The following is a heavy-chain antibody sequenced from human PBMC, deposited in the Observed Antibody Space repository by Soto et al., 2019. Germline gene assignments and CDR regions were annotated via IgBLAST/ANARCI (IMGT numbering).Heavy chain of an antibody. Sequence: EVQLLESGGGVVQPGGSLRLSCVASGFNFKKFAMAWVRQAPGEGLEWVSGISCCGGSTSYADSVKGRFSIARDDSKNTLSLQMNSLRVEDTAQNFCAKAHGEQWLVPHLAHWGQGTLVPV. J-gene: IGHJ4*02. CDR2: ISCCGGST. CDR3: AKAHGEQWLVPHLAH. V-gene: IGHV3-23*01. D-gene: IGHD6-19*01. CDR1: GFNFKKFA.